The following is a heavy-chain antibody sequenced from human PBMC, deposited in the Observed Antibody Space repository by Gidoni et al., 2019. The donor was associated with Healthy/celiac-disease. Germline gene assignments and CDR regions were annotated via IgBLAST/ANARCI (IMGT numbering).Heavy chain of an antibody. D-gene: IGHD5-12*01. CDR1: GSTFDDYA. V-gene: IGHV3-9*01. CDR2: ISWNRGSI. CDR3: AKGSVVATDTAYNWFDP. Sequence: EVQLVESGGGLLQPGRSLRLSCAASGSTFDDYAMHWVRQAPGKGLEWVSGISWNRGSIGYADSVKGRFTISRDNAKNSLYLQMNSLRAEDTALYYCAKGSVVATDTAYNWFDPWGQGTLVTVSS. J-gene: IGHJ5*02.